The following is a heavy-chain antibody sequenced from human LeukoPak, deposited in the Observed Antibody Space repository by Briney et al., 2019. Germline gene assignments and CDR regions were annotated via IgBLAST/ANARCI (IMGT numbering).Heavy chain of an antibody. CDR1: GFTVSSNY. CDR2: IYSGGST. Sequence: GGSLRLSCAASGFTVSSNYMSWVRQAPGKGLEWVSVIYSGGSTYYADSVKGRFTISRDNSKNTLYLQMNSLRAEDTAVYYCASLEVVTTRYYYYGMDVWGRGTTVTVSS. V-gene: IGHV3-53*01. J-gene: IGHJ6*02. D-gene: IGHD3-22*01. CDR3: ASLEVVTTRYYYYGMDV.